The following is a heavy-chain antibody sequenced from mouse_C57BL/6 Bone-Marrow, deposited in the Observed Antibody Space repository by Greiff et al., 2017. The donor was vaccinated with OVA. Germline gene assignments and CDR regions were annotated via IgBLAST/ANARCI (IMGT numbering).Heavy chain of an antibody. CDR3: ARPGYYGSSDYAMDY. CDR1: GFTFSDYG. J-gene: IGHJ4*01. D-gene: IGHD1-1*01. V-gene: IGHV5-17*01. Sequence: EVKLMESGGGLVKPGGSLKLSCAASGFTFSDYGMHWVRQAPEKGLEWVSYISSGSSTIYYADTVKGRFTISRDNAKNTRFLQMTSLRSEDTARYYGARPGYYGSSDYAMDYWGQGTAVTVSS. CDR2: ISSGSSTI.